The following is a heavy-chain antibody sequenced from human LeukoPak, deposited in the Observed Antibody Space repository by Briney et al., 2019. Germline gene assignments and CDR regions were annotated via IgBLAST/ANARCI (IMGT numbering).Heavy chain of an antibody. CDR3: AKGYSNYRRDGLDV. D-gene: IGHD4-11*01. CDR2: ISTTSTYM. CDR1: GFIFGDSS. V-gene: IGHV3-21*01. Sequence: PGGSLRLSCATSGFIFGDSSMNWVRQAPGQGLEWVSSISTTSTYMYYADSVKGRFTISRDNAKNSLHLQMNSLRAEDTAVYYCAKGYSNYRRDGLDVWGQGTTVTVSS. J-gene: IGHJ6*02.